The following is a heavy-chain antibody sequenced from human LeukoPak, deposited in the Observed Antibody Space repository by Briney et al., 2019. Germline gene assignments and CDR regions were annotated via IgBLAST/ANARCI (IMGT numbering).Heavy chain of an antibody. V-gene: IGHV3-7*01. CDR1: GFTFSDYW. D-gene: IGHD6-13*01. J-gene: IGHJ4*02. CDR3: VRAIAAAASY. Sequence: RSGGSLRLSCATSGFTFSDYWMHWVRQAPGRGLEWVTNIKQDGSERYYVDSVKGRFTITRDNAKNSLSLQMNSLRAEDTAVYYCVRAIAAAASYWGQGTLVTVSS. CDR2: IKQDGSER.